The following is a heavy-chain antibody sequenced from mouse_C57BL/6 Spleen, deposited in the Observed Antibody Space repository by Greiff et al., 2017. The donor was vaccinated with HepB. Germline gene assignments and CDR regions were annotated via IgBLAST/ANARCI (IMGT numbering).Heavy chain of an antibody. J-gene: IGHJ2*01. CDR2: IDPSDSET. CDR1: GYTFTSYW. D-gene: IGHD1-1*02. V-gene: IGHV1-52*01. Sequence: VQLQQPGAELVRPGSSVKLSCKASGYTFTSYWMHWVKQRPIQGLEWIGNIDPSDSETHYNQKFKDKATLTVDKSSSTAYMQLSSLTSEDSAVYYCARGVDDTSFDYWGQGTTLTVSS. CDR3: ARGVDDTSFDY.